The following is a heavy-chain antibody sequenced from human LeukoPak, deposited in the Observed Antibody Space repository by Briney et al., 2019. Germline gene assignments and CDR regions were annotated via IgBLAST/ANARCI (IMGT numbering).Heavy chain of an antibody. Sequence: SCKASGGTFSSYGMHWVRQAPGKGLEWVAVIWYDGSNKYYADSVKGRFTISRDNSKNTLYLQMNSLRAEDTAVYYCARDDSSGYYYSDYWGQGTLVTVSS. V-gene: IGHV3-33*01. CDR1: GGTFSSYG. CDR2: IWYDGSNK. CDR3: ARDDSSGYYYSDY. J-gene: IGHJ4*02. D-gene: IGHD3-22*01.